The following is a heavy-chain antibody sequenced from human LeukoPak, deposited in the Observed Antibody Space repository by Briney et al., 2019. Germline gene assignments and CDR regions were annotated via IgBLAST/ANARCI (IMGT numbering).Heavy chain of an antibody. V-gene: IGHV3-53*01. CDR1: GFTVSSNY. J-gene: IGHJ4*02. CDR3: AKSMDTVGATTLDF. D-gene: IGHD1-26*01. Sequence: GGSLRLSCAASGFTVSSNYMSWVRQAPGRGLEWVATITGDGQDTFYAGLGTGRFIVSRDNIRNTVFLERDSLRDEDTAVSYCAKSMDTVGATTLDFWGQGARVIVSS. CDR2: ITGDGQDT.